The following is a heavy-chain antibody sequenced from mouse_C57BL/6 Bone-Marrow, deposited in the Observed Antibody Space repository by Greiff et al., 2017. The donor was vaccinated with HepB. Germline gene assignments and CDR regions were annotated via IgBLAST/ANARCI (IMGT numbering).Heavy chain of an antibody. D-gene: IGHD2-5*01. CDR3: ARRSNFYYAMDY. CDR2: ISNGGGST. V-gene: IGHV5-12*01. CDR1: GFTFSDYY. Sequence: EVQGVESGGGLVQPGGSLKLSCAASGFTFSDYYMYWVRQTPEKRLEWVAYISNGGGSTYYPDTVKGRFTISRDNAKNTLYLQMSRLKSEDTAMYYCARRSNFYYAMDYWGQGTSVTVSS. J-gene: IGHJ4*01.